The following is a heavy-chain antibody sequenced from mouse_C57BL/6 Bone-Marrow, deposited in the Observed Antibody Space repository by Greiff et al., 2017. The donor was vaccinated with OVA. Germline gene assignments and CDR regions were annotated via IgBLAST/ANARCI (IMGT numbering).Heavy chain of an antibody. J-gene: IGHJ3*01. Sequence: VKLMESGGDLVKPGGSLKLSCAASGFTFSSYGMSWVRQTPDKRLEWVATISSGGSYTYYPDSVKGRFTISRDNAKNTLYLQMSSLKSEDTAMYYCARHYYGSSYRFAYWGQGTLVTVSA. CDR2: ISSGGSYT. CDR1: GFTFSSYG. CDR3: ARHYYGSSYRFAY. V-gene: IGHV5-6*01. D-gene: IGHD1-1*01.